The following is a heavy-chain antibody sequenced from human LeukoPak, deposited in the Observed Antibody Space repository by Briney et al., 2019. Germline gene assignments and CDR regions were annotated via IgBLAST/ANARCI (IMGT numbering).Heavy chain of an antibody. CDR3: ARRAAHIAARHLDS. Sequence: SETLSLTCTVSGGSISSSNYYWGWIRQPPGKGLEWIGSIYYSGTTYYNPSLKSRVTISVDTSKNQFSLKLNSVTAADTAVYYCARRAAHIAARHLDSWGQGTLVTVFS. D-gene: IGHD6-6*01. V-gene: IGHV4-39*01. CDR2: IYYSGTT. CDR1: GGSISSSNYY. J-gene: IGHJ4*02.